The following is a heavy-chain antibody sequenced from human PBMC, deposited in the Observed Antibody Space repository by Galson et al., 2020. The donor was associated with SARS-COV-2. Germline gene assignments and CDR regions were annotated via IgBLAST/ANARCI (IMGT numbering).Heavy chain of an antibody. Sequence: SETLSPTCTVSGVSISDSSYYWDWIRQSPGKGLEWIGSIYYSGSTNYNPSLESRVTISIDTSKNQFSLKVKSLTAADTAVYYCARGSGSYYYFHHWGQGTLVTVSS. V-gene: IGHV4-39*02. CDR2: IYYSGST. CDR1: GVSISDSSYY. J-gene: IGHJ1*01. D-gene: IGHD3-10*01. CDR3: ARGSGSYYYFHH.